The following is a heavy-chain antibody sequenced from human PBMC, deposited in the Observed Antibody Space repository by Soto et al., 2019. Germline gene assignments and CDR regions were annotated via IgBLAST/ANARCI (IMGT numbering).Heavy chain of an antibody. V-gene: IGHV1-18*01. CDR2: ISAYNGNT. CDR3: ARDLAVGLVDY. CDR1: GYTFTSYG. J-gene: IGHJ4*02. D-gene: IGHD6-19*01. Sequence: QVQLVQSGAEVKKPGASVKVSCKASGYTFTSYGISWVRQAPGQGLEWMGWISAYNGNTKYTQKLQGRVTMTTDTSTITGYMELRSVRSDDTAVYYCARDLAVGLVDYWGQGTLVTVSS.